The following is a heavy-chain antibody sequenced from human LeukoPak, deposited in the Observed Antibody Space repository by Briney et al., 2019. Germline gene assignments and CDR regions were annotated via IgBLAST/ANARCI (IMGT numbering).Heavy chain of an antibody. Sequence: ASVKVSCKASGYTFTSYGINWVRQATGQGLEWMGWMNPNSGNTGYAQKFQGRVTMTRNTSISTAYMELSSLRSEDTAVYYCARGHYYDSSGYYYVSAFDIWGQGTMVTVSS. D-gene: IGHD3-22*01. CDR1: GYTFTSYG. J-gene: IGHJ3*02. CDR2: MNPNSGNT. V-gene: IGHV1-8*02. CDR3: ARGHYYDSSGYYYVSAFDI.